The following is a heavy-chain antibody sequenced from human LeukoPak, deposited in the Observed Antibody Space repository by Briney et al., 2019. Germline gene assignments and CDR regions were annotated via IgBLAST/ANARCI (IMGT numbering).Heavy chain of an antibody. J-gene: IGHJ5*02. CDR2: IYHSGST. CDR1: GGSFSGYY. Sequence: PSETLSLTCAVYGGSFSGYYWSWIRQPPGKRLEWIGYIYHSGSTYYNPSLKSRVTISVDRSKNQFSLKPSSVTAADTAVYYCARAIFGVVSRYNWFDPWGQGTLVTVSS. D-gene: IGHD3-3*01. V-gene: IGHV4-34*01. CDR3: ARAIFGVVSRYNWFDP.